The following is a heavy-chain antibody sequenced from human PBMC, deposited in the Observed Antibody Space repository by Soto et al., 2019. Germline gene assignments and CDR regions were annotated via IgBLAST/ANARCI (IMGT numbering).Heavy chain of an antibody. Sequence: PGESLKISCKGSGYSFTSYWIVWVRQMPGKGLEWMGIIYPGDSDTRYSPSFQGQVTISADKSISTAYLQWSSLKASDTAMYYCARHGESSTSRSGYGMDVWGQGTTVTVSS. J-gene: IGHJ6*02. CDR1: GYSFTSYW. CDR3: ARHGESSTSRSGYGMDV. V-gene: IGHV5-51*01. CDR2: IYPGDSDT. D-gene: IGHD2-2*01.